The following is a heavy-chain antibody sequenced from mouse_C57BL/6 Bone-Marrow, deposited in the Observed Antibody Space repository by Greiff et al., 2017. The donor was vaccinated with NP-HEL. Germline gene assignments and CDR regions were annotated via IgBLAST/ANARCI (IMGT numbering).Heavy chain of an antibody. Sequence: QVQLQQSGPGLVQPSQSLSITCTVSGFSLTSYGVHWVRQSPGKGLEWLGVIWSGGSTDYNAAFISRLSISKDNSKSQVFFKMNSLQADDTAIYYCARNSGGQLRLRGNFAYWGQGTLVTVSA. V-gene: IGHV2-2*01. J-gene: IGHJ3*01. D-gene: IGHD3-2*02. CDR2: IWSGGST. CDR3: ARNSGGQLRLRGNFAY. CDR1: GFSLTSYG.